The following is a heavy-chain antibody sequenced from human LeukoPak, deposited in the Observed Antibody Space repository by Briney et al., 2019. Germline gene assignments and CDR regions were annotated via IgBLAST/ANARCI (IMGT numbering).Heavy chain of an antibody. V-gene: IGHV4-38-2*02. D-gene: IGHD3-16*02. CDR1: GYSISTNYS. CDR3: AREGYVWGSYRRNHFDY. Sequence: SETLSLTCTVSGYSISTNYSWGWIRQPPGKGLEWIGSVHHSGRTYYNPSLKSRLTISLETSKKHFSLKLSSVTAADTAVYYCAREGYVWGSYRRNHFDYWGQGTLVTVSS. CDR2: VHHSGRT. J-gene: IGHJ4*02.